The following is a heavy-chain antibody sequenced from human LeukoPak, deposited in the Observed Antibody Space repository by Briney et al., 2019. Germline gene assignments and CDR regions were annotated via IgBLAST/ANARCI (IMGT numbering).Heavy chain of an antibody. CDR2: INPNNGGT. CDR1: GYTFTGYY. V-gene: IGHV1-2*02. J-gene: IGHJ5*02. CDR3: ARDVTMEYTGTFDP. D-gene: IGHD4/OR15-4a*01. Sequence: GASVKVSCKASGYTFTGYYMHWVRQAPGQGLEWMGWINPNNGGTNYAQNLQGRVTMTRDTSISTAYMELNRLTSDDTAVYYCARDVTMEYTGTFDPWGQGTLVTVSP.